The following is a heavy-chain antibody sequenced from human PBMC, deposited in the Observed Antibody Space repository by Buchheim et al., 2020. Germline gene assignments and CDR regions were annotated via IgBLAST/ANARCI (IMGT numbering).Heavy chain of an antibody. J-gene: IGHJ3*02. CDR2: IYYSGST. CDR3: AREARSGYRIYAFDI. D-gene: IGHD3-22*01. V-gene: IGHV4-59*01. CDR1: GGSISSYY. Sequence: QVQLQESGPGLVKPSETLSLTCTVSGGSISSYYWSWIRQPPGKGLEWIGYIYYSGSTNYNPSLKSRVTISVDTSKNQFSLKLSSVTAADTAVYYCAREARSGYRIYAFDIWGQGT.